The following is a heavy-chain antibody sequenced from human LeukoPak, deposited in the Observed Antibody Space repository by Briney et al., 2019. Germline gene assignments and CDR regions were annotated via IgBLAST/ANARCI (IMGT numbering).Heavy chain of an antibody. V-gene: IGHV3-48*01. CDR2: NNIEGNSI. Sequence: GGSLRLSCAVSGFNFTIYSMNWVRQAPGKGLEWISYNNIEGNSIYYADSVKGRFTISRDNGQSTLYLQMRSLRVEDTAVYYCASGPGLDYWGQGTLVTVSS. D-gene: IGHD1-14*01. J-gene: IGHJ4*02. CDR3: ASGPGLDY. CDR1: GFNFTIYS.